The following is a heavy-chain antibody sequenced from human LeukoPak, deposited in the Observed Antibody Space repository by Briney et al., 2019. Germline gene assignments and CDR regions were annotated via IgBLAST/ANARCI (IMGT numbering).Heavy chain of an antibody. CDR1: GFTFSSYG. CDR3: ANHIVVVPAASHY. CDR2: IRYDGSNK. D-gene: IGHD2-2*01. V-gene: IGHV3-30*02. J-gene: IGHJ4*02. Sequence: PGGSLRLSCAASGFTFSSYGMHWVRQAPGKGLEGVAFIRYDGSNKYYADSVKGRFTISRDNSKNTLYLQMNSLRAEDTAVYYCANHIVVVPAASHYWGQGTLVTVSS.